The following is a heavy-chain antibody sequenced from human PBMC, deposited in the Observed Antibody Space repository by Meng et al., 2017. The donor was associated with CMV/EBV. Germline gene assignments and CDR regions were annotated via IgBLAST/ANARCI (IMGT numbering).Heavy chain of an antibody. Sequence: GGSLRLSCAASGFTVSSNYMSWVRQMPGKGLEWMGTIDPSDSYTNYSPSFQGHVTISADKSISTAYLQWSSLKASDTAMYYCAVGWYFDFDYWGQGTLVTVSS. CDR1: GFTVSSNY. CDR2: IDPSDSYT. D-gene: IGHD1-14*01. J-gene: IGHJ4*02. CDR3: AVGWYFDFDY. V-gene: IGHV5-10-1*01.